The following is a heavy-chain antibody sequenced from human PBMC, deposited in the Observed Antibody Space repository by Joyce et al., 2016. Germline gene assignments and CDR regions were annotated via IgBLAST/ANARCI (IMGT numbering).Heavy chain of an antibody. CDR1: GVTVGNNY. D-gene: IGHD2-15*01. CDR3: ARDPGGSATHGI. V-gene: IGHV3-53*01. CDR2: IDSGGST. Sequence: EVQLVESGGGLIQPGGSLRLSCAASGVTVGNNYMSWVRQAPGKGLEWVSVIDSGGSTYYADSVKGRFTISRDSSKNTLYLQMNSLRAEDTAVYYCARDPGGSATHGIWGQGTLVTVSS. J-gene: IGHJ4*02.